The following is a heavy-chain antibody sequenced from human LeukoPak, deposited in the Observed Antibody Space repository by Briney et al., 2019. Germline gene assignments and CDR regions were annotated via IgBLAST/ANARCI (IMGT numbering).Heavy chain of an antibody. J-gene: IGHJ4*02. Sequence: GGSLRLSCAASGFTFSNHAMSWVRQAPGKGLEWVSYISSSGSTIYYADSVKGRFTISRDNAKNSLYLQMNSLRAEDTAVYYCARENYDSSGYYYWGQGTLVTVSS. V-gene: IGHV3-11*01. D-gene: IGHD3-22*01. CDR2: ISSSGSTI. CDR3: ARENYDSSGYYY. CDR1: GFTFSNHA.